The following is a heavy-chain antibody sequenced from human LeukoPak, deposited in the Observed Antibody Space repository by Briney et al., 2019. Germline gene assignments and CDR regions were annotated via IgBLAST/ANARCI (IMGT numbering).Heavy chain of an antibody. Sequence: PVASVKVSCKASGGTFSKYTISWVRQRPGQGLEWMGGITPLFGTANYAQKFQGRVTITADESASTAYMELSSLRSEDTAVYYCARGTGSFDYWGQGTLVTVSS. CDR1: GGTFSKYT. J-gene: IGHJ4*02. CDR3: ARGTGSFDY. D-gene: IGHD3/OR15-3a*01. V-gene: IGHV1-69*13. CDR2: ITPLFGTA.